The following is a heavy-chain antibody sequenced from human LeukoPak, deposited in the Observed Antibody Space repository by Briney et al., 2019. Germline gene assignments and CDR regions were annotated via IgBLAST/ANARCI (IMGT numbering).Heavy chain of an antibody. CDR3: ARDLRGSSWNYFDY. Sequence: SQTLSLTCAISGDSASSNSAAWNWIRQSPSRGLEWLGRTYYRSNWYKDYAVSVKSRITIKSDTSKNQFSLQLNSVTPEDTALYYCARDLRGSSWNYFDYWGQGTLVTVSS. CDR2: TYYRSNWYK. V-gene: IGHV6-1*01. D-gene: IGHD6-13*01. CDR1: GDSASSNSAA. J-gene: IGHJ4*02.